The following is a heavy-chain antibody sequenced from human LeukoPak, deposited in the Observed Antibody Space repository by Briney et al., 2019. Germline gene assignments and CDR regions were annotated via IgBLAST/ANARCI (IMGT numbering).Heavy chain of an antibody. Sequence: QSGGSLRLSCAASGFTFSSYAMHWVRQAPGKGLEWVAVISYDGSNKYYADSVEGRFTTSRDNAKNSLYLQMNSLRVEDTALYFCARGYNSALDYWGQGVLVTVSS. CDR2: ISYDGSNK. CDR3: ARGYNSALDY. V-gene: IGHV3-30-3*01. J-gene: IGHJ4*02. D-gene: IGHD6-19*01. CDR1: GFTFSSYA.